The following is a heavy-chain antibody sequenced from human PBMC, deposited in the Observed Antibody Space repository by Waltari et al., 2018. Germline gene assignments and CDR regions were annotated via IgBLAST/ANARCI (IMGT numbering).Heavy chain of an antibody. V-gene: IGHV3-21*02. CDR2: SSATSGHI. D-gene: IGHD1-26*01. CDR3: AREAVVGAIPDFDY. CDR1: GFTFSIYN. Sequence: EVQLVESGGGLAKSGGSMRLSCADSGFTFSIYNMNWLRQAPGKGPEWVSSSSATSGHIYYSNSLEARFTISRDNAKNSLQLQIDSLRAEDTAVYYCAREAVVGAIPDFDYWGQGTLVTVSS. J-gene: IGHJ4*02.